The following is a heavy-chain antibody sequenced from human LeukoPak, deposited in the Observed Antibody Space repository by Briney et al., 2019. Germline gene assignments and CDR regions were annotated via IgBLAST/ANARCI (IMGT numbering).Heavy chain of an antibody. J-gene: IGHJ3*02. CDR3: AKMYYYDSSGYYSGTRAFDI. D-gene: IGHD3-22*01. CDR2: IYYSGST. CDR1: GGSISSSSYY. V-gene: IGHV4-39*01. Sequence: PSETLSLTCTVSGGSISSSSYYWGWIRQPPGKGLEWSGSIYYSGSTYYNPSLKSRVTISVDTSKNQFSLKLSSVTAADTAVYYCAKMYYYDSSGYYSGTRAFDIWGQGTMVTVSS.